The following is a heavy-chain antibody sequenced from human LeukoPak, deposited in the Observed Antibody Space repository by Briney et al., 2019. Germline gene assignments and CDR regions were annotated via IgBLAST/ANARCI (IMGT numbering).Heavy chain of an antibody. Sequence: ASVKVSCKASGYTFTCYYMHWVRQAPGQGLEWMGWINPNSGGTNYAQKFQGRVTMTRDTSISTAYMELRRLRSDDTAVYYCARAGERRGTWFDPWGEGNLGTV. CDR1: GYTFTCYY. D-gene: IGHD1-1*01. V-gene: IGHV1-2*02. J-gene: IGHJ5*02. CDR2: INPNSGGT. CDR3: ARAGERRGTWFDP.